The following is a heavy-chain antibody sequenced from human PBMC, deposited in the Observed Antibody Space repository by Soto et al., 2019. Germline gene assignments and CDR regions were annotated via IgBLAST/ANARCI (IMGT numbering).Heavy chain of an antibody. CDR2: IWYDGSNK. CDR3: ARGWSGYYRSGGGAFDI. Sequence: PGGSLRLSCAASGFTFSSYGMHWVRQAPGKGLEWVAVIWYDGSNKYYADSVKGRFTISRDNSKNTLYLQMNSLRAEDTAVYYCARGWSGYYRSGGGAFDIWGQGTMVTVSS. CDR1: GFTFSSYG. J-gene: IGHJ3*02. D-gene: IGHD3-3*01. V-gene: IGHV3-33*01.